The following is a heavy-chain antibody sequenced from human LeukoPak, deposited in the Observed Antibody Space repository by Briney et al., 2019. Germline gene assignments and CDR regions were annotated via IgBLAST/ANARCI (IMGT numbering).Heavy chain of an antibody. CDR1: GGSISSYY. CDR3: ARDYGGNGYFDY. Sequence: SETLSPTCTVSGGSISSYYWSWIRQPAGKGLEWIGHIYYRGSTYYNPSLKSRVTITVDTSENQFSLKLSSVTAADTAVYYCARDYGGNGYFDYWGQGTLVTVSS. D-gene: IGHD4-23*01. CDR2: IYYRGST. V-gene: IGHV4-59*04. J-gene: IGHJ4*02.